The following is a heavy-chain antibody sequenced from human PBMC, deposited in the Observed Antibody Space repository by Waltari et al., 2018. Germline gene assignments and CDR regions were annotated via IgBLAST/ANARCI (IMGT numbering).Heavy chain of an antibody. CDR3: AKDGSGWYSAGLDY. Sequence: QVQLVESGGGVVQPGRSLRLSCAASGFTFSNYGMHWVRQAPGKGLEWVAVLSYDGCNKFYADSVKGRFTISRDNSNNTLYLQMSSLRTEDTGVYYCAKDGSGWYSAGLDYWGQGTLVTVSS. CDR2: LSYDGCNK. CDR1: GFTFSNYG. V-gene: IGHV3-30*18. D-gene: IGHD6-19*01. J-gene: IGHJ4*02.